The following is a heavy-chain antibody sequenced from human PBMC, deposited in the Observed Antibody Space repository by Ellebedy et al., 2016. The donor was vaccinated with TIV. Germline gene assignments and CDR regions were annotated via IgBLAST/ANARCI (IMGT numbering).Heavy chain of an antibody. CDR2: IKQDGSET. CDR3: ARSPYTGYSALGFDY. J-gene: IGHJ4*02. D-gene: IGHD2-2*02. Sequence: PGGSLRLSCAASGFTFSNYWMSWVRQAPGKGLEWVATIKQDGSETYYVDSVKGRFTISIDNAKNSLYLQMNSLRAYATAVYYCARSPYTGYSALGFDYWGQGSLVTVSS. V-gene: IGHV3-7*01. CDR1: GFTFSNYW.